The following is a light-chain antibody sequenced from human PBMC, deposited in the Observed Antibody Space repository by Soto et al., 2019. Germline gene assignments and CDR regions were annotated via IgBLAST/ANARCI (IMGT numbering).Light chain of an antibody. V-gene: IGLV2-23*02. CDR1: SNDVGRYNL. J-gene: IGLJ2*01. CDR3: CSYAGSSTLV. CDR2: EVT. Sequence: QSALTQPASVSGSPGQSITIACTGTSNDVGRYNLVSWYQQYPGKAPKIMIYEVTNRPSGVSNRFSGSKSGNTASLTISGLQAEDEADYHCCSYAGSSTLVFGGGTKLTVL.